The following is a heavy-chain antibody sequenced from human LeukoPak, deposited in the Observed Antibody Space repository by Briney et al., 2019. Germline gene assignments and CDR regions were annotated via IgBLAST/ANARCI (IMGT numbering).Heavy chain of an antibody. CDR1: GFTFSSYW. Sequence: GGSLRLSCAASGFTFSSYWMSWVRQAPGKGLEWVANIKQDGSEKYYVGSVKGRFTISRDNAKNSLYLQMNSLRAEDTAVYYCARGAHYYDFWSGYYNSKGPFDYWGQGTLVTVSS. CDR2: IKQDGSEK. D-gene: IGHD3-3*01. CDR3: ARGAHYYDFWSGYYNSKGPFDY. J-gene: IGHJ4*02. V-gene: IGHV3-7*01.